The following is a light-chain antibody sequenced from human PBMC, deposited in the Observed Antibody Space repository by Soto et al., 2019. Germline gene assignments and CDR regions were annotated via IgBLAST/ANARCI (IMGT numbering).Light chain of an antibody. J-gene: IGKJ5*01. V-gene: IGKV1-5*03. Sequence: IQRTQTSSTLSPPKGNTFTISCLLSQSVSIWLAWYQQKLGRAPKLLIYKSSILESGVPSRFSGSGSGTEFTLTISSLQPDDFAIYYCQQRQYWPPITFGQGTLLEIK. CDR3: QQRQYWPPIT. CDR1: QSVSIW. CDR2: KSS.